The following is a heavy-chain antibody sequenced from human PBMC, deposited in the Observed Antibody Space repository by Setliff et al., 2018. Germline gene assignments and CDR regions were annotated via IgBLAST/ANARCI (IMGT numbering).Heavy chain of an antibody. CDR1: RASISSSNW. Sequence: SETLSLTCTVSRASISSSNWWSWVRQPPERELEWIGEINQSGTTNYNPPLKGRATISVDNSKNQFSLNLNSVTVADTAVYFCARGVRTGHLDSWGQGTLVTVSS. CDR2: INQSGTT. J-gene: IGHJ4*02. CDR3: ARGVRTGHLDS. D-gene: IGHD1-1*01. V-gene: IGHV4-4*02.